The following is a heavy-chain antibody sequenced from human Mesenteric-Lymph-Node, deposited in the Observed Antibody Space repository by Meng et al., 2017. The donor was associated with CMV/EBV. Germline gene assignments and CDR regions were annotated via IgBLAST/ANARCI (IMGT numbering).Heavy chain of an antibody. D-gene: IGHD2-21*02. J-gene: IGHJ4*02. CDR2: ISAYNGNT. CDR3: ARDSALRIFDY. V-gene: IGHV1-18*01. CDR1: GYTFTSYG. Sequence: SCQASGYTFTSYGISWVRQAPGQGLEWMGWISAYNGNTNYAQKLQGRVTMTTDTSTSTAYMELRSLRSDDTAVYYCARDSALRIFDYWGQGTLVTVSS.